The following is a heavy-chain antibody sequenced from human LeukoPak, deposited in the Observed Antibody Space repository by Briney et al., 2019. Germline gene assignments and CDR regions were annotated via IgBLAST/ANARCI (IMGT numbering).Heavy chain of an antibody. V-gene: IGHV1-18*01. Sequence: VASVKVSCKASGYTFTSYDINWVQQATGQGLEWMGWISAYNGNTNYAQKLQGRVTMTTDTSTSTAYMELRSLRSDDTAVYYCARGRNAFDIWGQGTMVTVSS. CDR3: ARGRNAFDI. CDR1: GYTFTSYD. CDR2: ISAYNGNT. J-gene: IGHJ3*02.